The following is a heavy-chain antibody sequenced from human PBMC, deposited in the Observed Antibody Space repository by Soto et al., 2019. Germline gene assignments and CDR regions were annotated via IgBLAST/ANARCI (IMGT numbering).Heavy chain of an antibody. CDR1: GGSLTSNDW. Sequence: QVQLQESGPGLVKPSGTLSLTCAVSGGSLTSNDWWTWVRQPPGKGLEWVGQIHHSGSTFYNPSLRSRITVSINVSANHFSLHLVSVTAADTALYSCARSTGGDACHFWGQGKMVTVSS. CDR3: ARSTGGDACHF. D-gene: IGHD7-27*01. CDR2: IHHSGST. V-gene: IGHV4-4*02. J-gene: IGHJ3*01.